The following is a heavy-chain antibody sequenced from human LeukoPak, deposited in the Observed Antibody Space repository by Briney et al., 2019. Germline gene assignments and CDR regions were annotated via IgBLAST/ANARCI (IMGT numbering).Heavy chain of an antibody. J-gene: IGHJ4*02. V-gene: IGHV1-18*01. D-gene: IGHD5-18*01. CDR3: AREEGYSYGSAFDY. CDR1: GYTFTSYG. CDR2: ISAYNGNT. Sequence: ASVKVSCKAPGYTFTSYGISWVRQAPGQGLEWMGWISAYNGNTNYAQKLQGRLTMTTDTSTSTAYMELRSLRSDDTAVYYCAREEGYSYGSAFDYWGQGTLVTVSS.